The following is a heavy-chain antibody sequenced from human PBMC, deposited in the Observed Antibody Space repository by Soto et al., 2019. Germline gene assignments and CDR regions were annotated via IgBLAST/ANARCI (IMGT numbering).Heavy chain of an antibody. CDR2: IYWDDDQ. D-gene: IGHD3-3*02. J-gene: IGHJ3*02. CDR3: AHAFGGTSWPNDAFDI. V-gene: IGHV2-5*02. CDR1: GFSLSGDGVG. Sequence: QITLKESGPTLAKPTQSLTLTCTVSGFSLSGDGVGVGWIRQPPGKALEWLALIYWDDDQRYSPSLKTRLTITKDTSKHQVVLTMTNMDPVDTATYYCAHAFGGTSWPNDAFDIWGQGTVVTVSS.